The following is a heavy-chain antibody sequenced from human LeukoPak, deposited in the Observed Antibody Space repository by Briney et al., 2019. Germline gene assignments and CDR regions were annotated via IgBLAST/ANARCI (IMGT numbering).Heavy chain of an antibody. J-gene: IGHJ4*03. CDR3: ARDRYGANSPFDY. CDR2: IWYDASNK. D-gene: IGHD4-23*01. Sequence: PGRSLRLSCAASGFTFSNYGMHWVRQAPGKGLEWVAVIWYDASNKYYADSVKGRFTISRDNSKNTLYLQMNSLRAEDTAVYYCARDRYGANSPFDYWGQGTTVTVSS. V-gene: IGHV3-33*01. CDR1: GFTFSNYG.